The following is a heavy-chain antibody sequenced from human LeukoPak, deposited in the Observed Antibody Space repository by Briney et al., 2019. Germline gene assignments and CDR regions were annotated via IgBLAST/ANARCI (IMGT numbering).Heavy chain of an antibody. V-gene: IGHV4-39*01. D-gene: IGHD5-24*01. Sequence: SETLSLTCTVSGGSTSSSTYYWGWIRQPPGRGLEWIGSIYYSGSPYHNPSLKSRVTTSVDTSKNQFSLKLSSVTVADTAVYFCARHLTHGNDYFYYGMDVWGQGTTVTVSS. CDR2: IYYSGSP. J-gene: IGHJ6*02. CDR1: GGSTSSSTYY. CDR3: ARHLTHGNDYFYYGMDV.